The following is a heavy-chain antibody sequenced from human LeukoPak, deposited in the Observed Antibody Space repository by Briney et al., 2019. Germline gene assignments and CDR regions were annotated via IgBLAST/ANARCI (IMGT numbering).Heavy chain of an antibody. CDR2: IYYSGST. V-gene: IGHV4-39*07. CDR1: GGSISSSRYY. D-gene: IGHD6-6*01. CDR3: ARDFEAARSGGCAFDI. J-gene: IGHJ3*02. Sequence: SETLSLTCTVSGGSISSSRYYWGWIRQPPGKGLEWIGSIYYSGSTNYNPSLKSRVTISVDTSKNQFSLKLSSVTAADTAVYYCARDFEAARSGGCAFDIWGQGTMVTVSS.